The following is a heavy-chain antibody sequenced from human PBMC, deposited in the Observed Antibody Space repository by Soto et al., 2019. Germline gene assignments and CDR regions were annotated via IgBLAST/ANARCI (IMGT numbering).Heavy chain of an antibody. J-gene: IGHJ4*02. D-gene: IGHD1-20*01. CDR3: TKVKKTYMTTSGVDFGS. V-gene: IGHV3-43*01. Sequence: EVLLEESGGAVVQPGGSLRVSCVASGFNFDEYTMHWLRQAPGKGLEWIDLISWYGGTTYYADSVKGRFTISRDTGKNSLYVQMDSLRAEDTALYYCTKVKKTYMTTSGVDFGSLGQETLVTVSS. CDR1: GFNFDEYT. CDR2: ISWYGGTT.